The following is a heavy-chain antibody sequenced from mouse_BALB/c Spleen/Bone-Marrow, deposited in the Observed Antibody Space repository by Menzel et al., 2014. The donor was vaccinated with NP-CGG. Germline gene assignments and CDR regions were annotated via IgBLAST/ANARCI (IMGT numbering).Heavy chain of an antibody. CDR1: GYTFTNYW. CDR3: ARGRTTVVSDY. Sequence: VQLQQSGAEAVKPGASVKVSCKASGYTFTNYWMQWVKQRPGQGLEWIGEIEPSDSYTNYNQDFKGKATLTVDKSSSTAYMQLSSLTSEDSAVYYCARGRTTVVSDYWGQGATLTVSS. CDR2: IEPSDSYT. V-gene: IGHV1-69*02. D-gene: IGHD1-1*01. J-gene: IGHJ2*01.